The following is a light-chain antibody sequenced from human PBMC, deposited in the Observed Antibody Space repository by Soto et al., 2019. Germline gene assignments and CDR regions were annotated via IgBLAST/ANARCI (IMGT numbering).Light chain of an antibody. J-gene: IGLJ1*01. CDR2: EVS. V-gene: IGLV2-8*01. Sequence: QPALTQPPSASGSPGQSVTISCTGTSSDVGGYNSVSWYQHHPGKAPQLLIYEVSKRPSGVPDRFSGSKSGDTASLTVSGLQAEDEADYYCNSYAGSNIFVFGTGTKVTVL. CDR1: SSDVGGYNS. CDR3: NSYAGSNIFV.